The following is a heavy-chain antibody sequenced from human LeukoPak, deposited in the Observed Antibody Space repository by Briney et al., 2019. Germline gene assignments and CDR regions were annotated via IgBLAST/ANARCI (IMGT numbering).Heavy chain of an antibody. CDR3: VQDWAWGAFGY. J-gene: IGHJ4*02. Sequence: GGSLRLSCAASGFTFSTYWMNWVRQAPGKGLEWVSGITGAGHTYYADSVQGRFTIYRDNSKNTLYLQMNRLGAEDTAIYYCVQDWAWGAFGYWGQGTLVTVSS. CDR1: GFTFSTYW. D-gene: IGHD7-27*01. CDR2: ITGAGHT. V-gene: IGHV3-23*01.